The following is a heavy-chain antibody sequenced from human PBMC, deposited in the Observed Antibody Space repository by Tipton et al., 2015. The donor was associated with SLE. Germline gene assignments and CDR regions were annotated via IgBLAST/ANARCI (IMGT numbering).Heavy chain of an antibody. CDR3: ARHTYPGDAFDI. D-gene: IGHD3-10*01. Sequence: LRLSCTVSGGSISSGSYYWGWIRQPPGKGLEWIGSIYYSGSTYYNPSLKSRVTISVDTSKNQFSLKLSSVTAADTAVYYCARHTYPGDAFDIWGRGTMVTVSS. CDR2: IYYSGST. CDR1: GGSISSGSYY. J-gene: IGHJ3*02. V-gene: IGHV4-39*01.